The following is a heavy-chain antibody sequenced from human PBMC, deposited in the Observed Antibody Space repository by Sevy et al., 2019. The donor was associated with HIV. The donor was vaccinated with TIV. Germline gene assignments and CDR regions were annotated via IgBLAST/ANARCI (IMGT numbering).Heavy chain of an antibody. Sequence: GGSLRLSCAASGFTFNNYFMGWVRKAPGKGVEWIANINQDGSQKNYVDSVKGRFTITRDKARNLVSLQMNSRRVDDTAVYYCARELWPGDYWGQGTLVTVSS. V-gene: IGHV3-7*01. J-gene: IGHJ4*02. CDR3: ARELWPGDY. D-gene: IGHD2-21*01. CDR1: GFTFNNYF. CDR2: INQDGSQK.